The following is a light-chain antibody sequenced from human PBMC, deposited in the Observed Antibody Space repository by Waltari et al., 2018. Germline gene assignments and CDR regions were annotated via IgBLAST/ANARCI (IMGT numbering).Light chain of an antibody. CDR3: QQYHNSPLYS. CDR1: QTVSSLY. Sequence: EIVLTQSPRTLSSSPGETATLSCRASQTVSSLYLAWYQQNPGQAPRLLIYGASRRATGIPDRFSGSGSGTDFTLTISRLEPEDFAVYYCQQYHNSPLYSFGQGTKLEIK. V-gene: IGKV3-20*01. CDR2: GAS. J-gene: IGKJ2*03.